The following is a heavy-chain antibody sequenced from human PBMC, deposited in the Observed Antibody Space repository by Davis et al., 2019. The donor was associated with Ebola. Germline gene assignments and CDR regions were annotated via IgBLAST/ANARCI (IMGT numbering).Heavy chain of an antibody. V-gene: IGHV4-61*01. CDR2: VHYSGST. CDR3: ARGGVNWFDP. Sequence: MPSETLSLTCTVSGGSISSSSYYWSWIRQPPGKGLDWIGYVHYSGSTNYNPSLKSRLSMSVDTSKNQFSLKLSSVSAADAAIYYCARGGVNWFDPWGQGILVTVSS. CDR1: GGSISSSSYY. J-gene: IGHJ5*02.